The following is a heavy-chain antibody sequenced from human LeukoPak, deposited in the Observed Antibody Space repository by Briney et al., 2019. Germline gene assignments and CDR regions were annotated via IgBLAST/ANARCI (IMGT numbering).Heavy chain of an antibody. CDR2: ISGYNGNI. CDR1: GYTFNTYG. Sequence: ASVKVSCKASGYTFNTYGISWVRQAPGQGLEWMGWISGYNGNINYAQNLQGRVTMTTDTSTSTAYMELRSLRSDDTAIYYCARVGCYDSSVYYYMDVWGKGTTVTVSS. V-gene: IGHV1-18*01. D-gene: IGHD3-22*01. J-gene: IGHJ6*03. CDR3: ARVGCYDSSVYYYMDV.